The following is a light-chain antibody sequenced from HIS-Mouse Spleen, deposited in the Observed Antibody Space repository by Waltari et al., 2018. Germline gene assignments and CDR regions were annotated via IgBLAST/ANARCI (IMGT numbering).Light chain of an antibody. CDR1: ALPKKY. V-gene: IGLV3-10*01. Sequence: SYELTQPPSVSVSPGQTARITCPGDALPKKYAYWYQQKAGQAPGLVIFEDSKRPPGIPERVAGSSSGTMATLTISGAQVEDEADYYCYSTDSSGNHRVFGGGTKLTVL. CDR2: EDS. J-gene: IGLJ2*01. CDR3: YSTDSSGNHRV.